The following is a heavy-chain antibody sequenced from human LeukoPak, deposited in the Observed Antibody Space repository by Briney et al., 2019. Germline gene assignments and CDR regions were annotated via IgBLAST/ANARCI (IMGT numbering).Heavy chain of an antibody. CDR1: GFTFSSYA. CDR3: SKQRSEVVVAATNY. Sequence: EGSLRLSCAASGFTFSSYAMTWVRQAPGKGLEWVSSISGGGDTTYYADSVRGRFTISRDNSKNTLSVQMNNLRAEDTAVYYCSKQRSEVVVAATNYWGQGTLVTVSS. CDR2: ISGGGDTT. V-gene: IGHV3-23*01. D-gene: IGHD2-15*01. J-gene: IGHJ4*02.